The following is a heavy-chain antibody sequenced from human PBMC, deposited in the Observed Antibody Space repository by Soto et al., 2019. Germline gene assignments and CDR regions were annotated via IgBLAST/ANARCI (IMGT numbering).Heavy chain of an antibody. D-gene: IGHD6-19*01. Sequence: ASVKVSCKASGGTFSSYTISWVRQAPGQGLEWMGRIIPILGIANYAQKFQGRVTITADKSTSTAYMELSSLRSEDTAVYYCARGPGIAVAAHFDYWGQGTLVTVSS. CDR1: GGTFSSYT. CDR3: ARGPGIAVAAHFDY. V-gene: IGHV1-69*02. J-gene: IGHJ4*02. CDR2: IIPILGIA.